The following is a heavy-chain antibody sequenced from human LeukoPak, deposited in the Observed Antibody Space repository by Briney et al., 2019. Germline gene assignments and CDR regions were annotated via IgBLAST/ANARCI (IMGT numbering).Heavy chain of an antibody. Sequence: SETLSLTCTVSAGSISSGSYYCSWRQQPAGRGLEWVGRIYTSGSTNYNPSLKSRVTISVDTSKNQFSLKLSCVTAADTAVYYCARGPGAMIFLRSWGQGTLVTVSS. CDR2: IYTSGST. CDR3: ARGPGAMIFLRS. CDR1: AGSISSGSYY. V-gene: IGHV4-61*02. J-gene: IGHJ5*02. D-gene: IGHD3-22*01.